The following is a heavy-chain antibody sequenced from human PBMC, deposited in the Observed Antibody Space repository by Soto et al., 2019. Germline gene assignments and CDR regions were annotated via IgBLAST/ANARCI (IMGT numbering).Heavy chain of an antibody. Sequence: KTSETLSLTCTVYGGSFSGYFWNWIRQSPGKGLEWIGKVNHNGRNNYNPSLKSRVTISMDMSENQFSLKLTSVTAAHTAAYGCARGGSSDWQVAFDFWGQGTMVTVSS. CDR1: GGSFSGYF. CDR2: VNHNGRN. D-gene: IGHD6-19*01. CDR3: ARGGSSDWQVAFDF. V-gene: IGHV4-34*01. J-gene: IGHJ3*01.